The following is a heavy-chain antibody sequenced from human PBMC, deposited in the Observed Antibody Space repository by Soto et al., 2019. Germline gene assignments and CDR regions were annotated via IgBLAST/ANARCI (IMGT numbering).Heavy chain of an antibody. CDR1: GFTFSNAW. V-gene: IGHV3-15*07. J-gene: IGHJ6*02. CDR2: IKSKTDGGTT. D-gene: IGHD3-10*01. CDR3: TTDGSGSHPYYYGMDV. Sequence: GGSLRLSCAASGFTFSNAWMNWVRQAPGKGLERVGRIKSKTDGGTTDYAAPVKGRFTISRDDSKNTLYLQMNSLETEDTAVYYCTTDGSGSHPYYYGMDVWGQGTTVTVSS.